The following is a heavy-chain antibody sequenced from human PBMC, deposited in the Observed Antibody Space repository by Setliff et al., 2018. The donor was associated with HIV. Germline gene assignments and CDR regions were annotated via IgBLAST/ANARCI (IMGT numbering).Heavy chain of an antibody. Sequence: GGSLRLSCAASGFTFSSYSLNWVRQAPGKGLEWVSYISDISIIHYADSVKGRFTISRDNAKNSLYLQMSSLRAEDTAVYYCATDRDGSGRAFNYWGQGTLVTVSS. CDR1: GFTFSSYS. CDR2: ISDISII. J-gene: IGHJ4*02. CDR3: ATDRDGSGRAFNY. V-gene: IGHV3-48*01. D-gene: IGHD3-10*01.